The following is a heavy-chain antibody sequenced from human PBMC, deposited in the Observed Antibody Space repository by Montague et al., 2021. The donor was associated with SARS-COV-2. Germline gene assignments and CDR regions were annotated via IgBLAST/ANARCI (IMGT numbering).Heavy chain of an antibody. J-gene: IGHJ3*02. CDR3: ARLPYFYDSTHAFDI. D-gene: IGHD3-22*01. CDR2: IFYSGST. CDR1: GGSISSSGYY. V-gene: IGHV4-39*01. Sequence: SETLSLTCTVSGGSISSSGYYWGWIREPPGKGLEWIGNIFYSGSTYYNTSLKSRVTISVDTSKNQFSLRLSSVTAADTAVYYCARLPYFYDSTHAFDIWGQGTMVTVSS.